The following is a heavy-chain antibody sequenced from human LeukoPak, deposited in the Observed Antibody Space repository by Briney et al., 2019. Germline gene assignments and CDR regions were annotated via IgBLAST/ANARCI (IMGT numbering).Heavy chain of an antibody. D-gene: IGHD2-21*01. CDR2: INTDGSST. J-gene: IGHJ4*02. Sequence: GGSLRLSCAASGFTFSSYWMHWVRQAPGKGLVWVSRINTDGSSTSYADSVKGRFTISRDNAKNTLYLQMNSLRAEDTAVYYCARVNMRYCGGDCLYGYFDYWGQGTLVTVSS. CDR1: GFTFSSYW. CDR3: ARVNMRYCGGDCLYGYFDY. V-gene: IGHV3-74*01.